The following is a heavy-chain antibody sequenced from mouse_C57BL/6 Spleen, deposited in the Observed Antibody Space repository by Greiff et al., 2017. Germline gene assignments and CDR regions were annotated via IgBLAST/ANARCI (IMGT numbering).Heavy chain of an antibody. J-gene: IGHJ3*01. CDR1: GYTFTSYW. Sequence: QVQLQQPGAELVMPGASVKLSCKASGYTFTSYWMPWVKQRPGQGLEWIGEIDPSDSYTNYHQKFKGKSTLTVDKSSSTAYMQLSSLTSEDSAVYYCARSGRYYVSSYPAWFAYWGQGTLVTVSA. V-gene: IGHV1-69*01. CDR2: IDPSDSYT. CDR3: ARSGRYYVSSYPAWFAY. D-gene: IGHD1-1*01.